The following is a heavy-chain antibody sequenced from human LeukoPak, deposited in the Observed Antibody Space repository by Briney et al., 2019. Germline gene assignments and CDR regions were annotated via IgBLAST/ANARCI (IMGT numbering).Heavy chain of an antibody. V-gene: IGHV1-18*01. D-gene: IGHD3-22*01. CDR2: ISAYNGNT. J-gene: IGHJ6*03. CDR3: AREVPDYYDSSGYYYVGFRYYYYYMDV. CDR1: GYTFTSYG. Sequence: ASVKVSCKASGYTFTSYGISWVRQAPGQGLEWMGWISAYNGNTNYAQKLQGRVTMTTDTSTSTAYMELRSLRSDDTAVYYCAREVPDYYDSSGYYYVGFRYYYYYMDVWGKGTTVTVSS.